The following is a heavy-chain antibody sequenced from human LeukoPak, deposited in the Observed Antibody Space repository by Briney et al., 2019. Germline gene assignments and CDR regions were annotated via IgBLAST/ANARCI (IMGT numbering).Heavy chain of an antibody. CDR1: GFTFRSYS. Sequence: PGGSLRLSCAASGFTFRSYSMNWVRQAPGKGLESVSFISSSSSSKYYADSVKGRFTISRDNAKNSLYLQMNGLRADDTAVYYCARVQGGWYYFDYWGQGTLVTVSS. V-gene: IGHV3-21*01. J-gene: IGHJ4*02. CDR2: ISSSSSSK. CDR3: ARVQGGWYYFDY. D-gene: IGHD2-15*01.